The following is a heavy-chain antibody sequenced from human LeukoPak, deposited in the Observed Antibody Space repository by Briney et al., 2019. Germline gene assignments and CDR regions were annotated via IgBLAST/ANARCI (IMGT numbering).Heavy chain of an antibody. CDR2: ISSSGRKI. CDR1: GFIFSDYE. J-gene: IGHJ4*02. V-gene: IGHV3-48*03. Sequence: QPGGSLRLSCAVSGFIFSDYEMNWVRQAPGKGLEWVSYISSSGRKIYYADSVKGRFTISRDNANNSLHLQMNSLRAGDTAIYYCARGPRDHTEYCSRGACAPTYEVWGQGALVTVSS. CDR3: ARGPRDHTEYCSRGACAPTYEV. D-gene: IGHD2-15*01.